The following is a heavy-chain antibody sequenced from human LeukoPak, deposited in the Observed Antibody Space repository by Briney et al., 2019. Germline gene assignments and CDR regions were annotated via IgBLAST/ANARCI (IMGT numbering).Heavy chain of an antibody. CDR3: ARGVYYYDSSGALDY. D-gene: IGHD3-22*01. J-gene: IGHJ4*02. V-gene: IGHV1-69*05. CDR2: IIPIFGTA. CDR1: GGTFSSYA. Sequence: ASVKVSCKASGGTFSSYAISWVRQAPGQGLEWMGGIIPIFGTANYAQKFQGRVTITTDESTSTAYMELSSLRSEDTAAYYCARGVYYYDSSGALDYWGQGTLVTVSS.